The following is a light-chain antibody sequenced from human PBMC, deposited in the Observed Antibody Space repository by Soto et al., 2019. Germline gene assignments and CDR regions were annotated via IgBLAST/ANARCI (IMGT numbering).Light chain of an antibody. V-gene: IGKV1-5*03. CDR3: QHYNSYSVA. Sequence: DIQMTQSPSTLSGSVGDRVTITCRASQTISSWLAWYQQKPGKAPKLLIYKASTLKSGDPSRFSGSGSGTEFTLTISSLQPDEFATYYCQHYNSYSVAFGQGTKVELK. CDR2: KAS. CDR1: QTISSW. J-gene: IGKJ1*01.